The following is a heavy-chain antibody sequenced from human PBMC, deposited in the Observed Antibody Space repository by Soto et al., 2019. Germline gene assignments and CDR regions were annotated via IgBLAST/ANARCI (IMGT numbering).Heavy chain of an antibody. D-gene: IGHD1-26*01. V-gene: IGHV3-48*02. J-gene: IGHJ5*02. CDR3: AREGGSLNWFDP. CDR2: ISSSSSTI. CDR1: GFNFNDYQ. Sequence: GGSLRLSCAASGFNFNDYQIHWVRQAPGKGLEWVSYISSSSSTIYYADSVKGRFTISRDNAKNSLYLQMNSLRDEDTAVYYCAREGGSLNWFDPWGQGTLVTVSS.